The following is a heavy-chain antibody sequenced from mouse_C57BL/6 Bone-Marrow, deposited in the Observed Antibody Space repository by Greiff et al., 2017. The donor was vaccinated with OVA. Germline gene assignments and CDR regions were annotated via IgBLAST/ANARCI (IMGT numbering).Heavy chain of an antibody. J-gene: IGHJ2*01. CDR3: ARGNWDEGY. D-gene: IGHD4-1*02. Sequence: QVQLQQSGPELVKPGASVKISCKASGYAFSSSWMNWVKQRPGKGLEWIGRIYPGNGDTNYNGKFKGKATLTADKSSSTAYMQLSSLTSEDSAVYFCARGNWDEGYWGQGTTLTVSS. V-gene: IGHV1-82*01. CDR2: IYPGNGDT. CDR1: GYAFSSSW.